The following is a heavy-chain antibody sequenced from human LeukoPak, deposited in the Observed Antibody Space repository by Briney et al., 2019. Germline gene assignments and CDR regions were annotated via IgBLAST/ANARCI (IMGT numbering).Heavy chain of an antibody. D-gene: IGHD3-22*01. V-gene: IGHV4-30-4*08. CDR3: ARVPIVVVGSFDY. CDR1: GGSISSGDYY. Sequence: SETLSLTCTVSGGSISSGDYYWSWIRQPPGKGLEWIGYIYYSGSTYYNPSLKSRVTISVDTSKNQFSLKLSSVTAADTAVYYCARVPIVVVGSFDYWGQGTLVTVSS. CDR2: IYYSGST. J-gene: IGHJ4*02.